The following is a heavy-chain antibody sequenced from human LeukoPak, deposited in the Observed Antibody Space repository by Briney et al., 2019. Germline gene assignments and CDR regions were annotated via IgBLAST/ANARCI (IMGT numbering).Heavy chain of an antibody. CDR3: ARGYSYETPNYYYGMDV. J-gene: IGHJ6*02. CDR2: IYYSGST. CDR1: GGSISSGSYY. Sequence: SQTLSLTCTVSGGSISSGSYYWSWIRQPAGKGLEWIGYIYYSGSTNYNPSLKSRVTISVDTSKNQFSLKLSSVTAADTAVYYCARGYSYETPNYYYGMDVWGQGTTVTVSS. V-gene: IGHV4-61*10. D-gene: IGHD5-18*01.